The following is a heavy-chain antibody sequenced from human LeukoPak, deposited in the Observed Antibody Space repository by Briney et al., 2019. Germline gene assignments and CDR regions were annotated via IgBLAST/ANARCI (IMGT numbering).Heavy chain of an antibody. J-gene: IGHJ6*03. Sequence: PGGSLRLSCAASGFTFISYWMSWVRQAPGKGLEWVANIKQDGSEKYYVDSVKGRFTISRDNAKNSLYLQMNSLRAEDTAVYYCARLYSGSYHYMDVWGKGTTVTVSS. CDR2: IKQDGSEK. CDR1: GFTFISYW. CDR3: ARLYSGSYHYMDV. V-gene: IGHV3-7*01. D-gene: IGHD1-26*01.